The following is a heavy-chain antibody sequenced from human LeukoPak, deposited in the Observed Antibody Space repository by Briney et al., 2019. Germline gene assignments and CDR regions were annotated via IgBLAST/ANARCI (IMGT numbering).Heavy chain of an antibody. CDR1: GFTFSSYA. Sequence: GGSLRLSCAASGFTFSSYAMSWVRQSPGKGLEWVSAISGGGGSTYYADSVKGRFTISRDNSKNTSYLQMNSLRGEDTAVYYCARGHAMVSQDAFDIWGQGTMVTVSS. V-gene: IGHV3-23*01. J-gene: IGHJ3*02. CDR2: ISGGGGST. CDR3: ARGHAMVSQDAFDI. D-gene: IGHD4/OR15-4a*01.